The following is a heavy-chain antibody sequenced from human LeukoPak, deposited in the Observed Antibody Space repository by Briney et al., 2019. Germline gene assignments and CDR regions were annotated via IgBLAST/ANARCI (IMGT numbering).Heavy chain of an antibody. D-gene: IGHD2-21*02. Sequence: GGSLRLSCAASGFTFSSYEMNWVRQAPGKGLEWVSYISSSGSTIYYADSVKGRFTISRDNAKNSLYLQMNSLRAEDTAVYYCARDAYYVVVTAIEALYYYYYMDVWGKGTTVTVSS. V-gene: IGHV3-48*03. CDR1: GFTFSSYE. CDR2: ISSSGSTI. CDR3: ARDAYYVVVTAIEALYYYYYMDV. J-gene: IGHJ6*03.